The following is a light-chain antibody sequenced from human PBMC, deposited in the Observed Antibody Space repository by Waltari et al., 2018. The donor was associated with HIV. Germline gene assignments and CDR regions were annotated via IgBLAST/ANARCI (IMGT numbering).Light chain of an antibody. CDR2: GKT. Sequence: SSELTQDPAVSVALAQTVRITCQGDSLRTYYASWYQQKPGQAPVLVFFGKTNRPSGIPDRLSGSASGGTAYVTITGAQARDEADYYCNSRDSSGDLYVFRTATKVTVL. CDR1: SLRTYY. J-gene: IGLJ1*01. CDR3: NSRDSSGDLYV. V-gene: IGLV3-19*01.